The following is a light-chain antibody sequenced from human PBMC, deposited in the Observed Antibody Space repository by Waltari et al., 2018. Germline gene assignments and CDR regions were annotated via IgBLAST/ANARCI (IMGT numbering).Light chain of an antibody. CDR2: RAS. V-gene: IGKV3-20*01. J-gene: IGKJ1*01. CDR3: QQHGTLPAT. Sequence: EIVLTQSPATAPSSPGDRVTLPCTASQGVGSSSVAWYQQKPGQAPTRVCSRASRRATGIPDRFSGSGSGTDFSLTISRLEPEDFAVYYCQQHGTLPATFGQGTKVEIK. CDR1: QGVGSSS.